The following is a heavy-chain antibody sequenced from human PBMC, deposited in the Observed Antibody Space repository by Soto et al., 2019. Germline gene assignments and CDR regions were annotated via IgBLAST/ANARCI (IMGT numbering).Heavy chain of an antibody. D-gene: IGHD3-22*01. Sequence: SVKVSCKASGGTFGSYAISWVRQAPGQGLEWVGGIIPRFGTANYAQKFQGRVTITADESTSTAYMELSSLRSEDTAMYYCAIVKYDSSGYYRNFDYWGQGTLVTVSS. J-gene: IGHJ4*02. CDR2: IIPRFGTA. CDR1: GGTFGSYA. CDR3: AIVKYDSSGYYRNFDY. V-gene: IGHV1-69*13.